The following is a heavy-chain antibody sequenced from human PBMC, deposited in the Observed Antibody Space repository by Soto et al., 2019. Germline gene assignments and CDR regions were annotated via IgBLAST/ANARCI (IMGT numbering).Heavy chain of an antibody. CDR1: GFTFSSYS. D-gene: IGHD1-1*01. V-gene: IGHV3-21*01. CDR3: ARHKVQPDGNTTQYNCFDT. CDR2: ISSSSSYI. Sequence: GGSLRLSCAASGFTFSSYSMNWVRQAPGKGLEWVSSISSSSSYIYYADSVKGRFTISRDNAKNSLYLQMNSLRAEDTAVYYCARHKVQPDGNTTQYNCFDTWGQGTLVTVSS. J-gene: IGHJ5*02.